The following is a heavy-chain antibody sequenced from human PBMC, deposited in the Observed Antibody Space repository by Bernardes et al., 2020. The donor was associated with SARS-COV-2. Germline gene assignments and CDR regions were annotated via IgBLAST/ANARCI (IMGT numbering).Heavy chain of an antibody. Sequence: VWSLIRSCAASGFTFSSYGMHWVRQAPGQGLEWVAVIWYDGSNKYYADSVKGRFTISRDNSKNTLYLQMNSLRAEDTAVYYCARDRSGYSSGWYYFDYWGQGTLVTVSS. CDR3: ARDRSGYSSGWYYFDY. J-gene: IGHJ4*02. CDR1: GFTFSSYG. V-gene: IGHV3-33*01. CDR2: IWYDGSNK. D-gene: IGHD6-19*01.